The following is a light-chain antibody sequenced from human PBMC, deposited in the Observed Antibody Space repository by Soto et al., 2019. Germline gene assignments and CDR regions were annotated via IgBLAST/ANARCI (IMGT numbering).Light chain of an antibody. V-gene: IGKV3-15*01. Sequence: EIVMTQSPATLSVSPGERATLSCRASQSVSYNLAWYQQKPGQAPSLLIYAASTRATGIPARFSGSGSGTEFTLTISSLQSEDFAVYYCQQYNNWPPCTFGQGTKLEIK. J-gene: IGKJ2*02. CDR3: QQYNNWPPCT. CDR1: QSVSYN. CDR2: AAS.